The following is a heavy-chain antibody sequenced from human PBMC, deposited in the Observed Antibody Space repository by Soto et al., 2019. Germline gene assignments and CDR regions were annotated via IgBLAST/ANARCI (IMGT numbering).Heavy chain of an antibody. D-gene: IGHD3-3*01. CDR3: ARGVYDFWSAYTSYYYYYMDV. Sequence: ASVKVSCKASGYTFTSYDINWVRQAIGQGLEWIGWMNPNSGNTGYAQKFQGRVTMTRNTSISTAYMGLSSLRSEDTAVYYCARGVYDFWSAYTSYYYYYMDVWGKGTTVTVSS. J-gene: IGHJ6*03. CDR2: MNPNSGNT. CDR1: GYTFTSYD. V-gene: IGHV1-8*01.